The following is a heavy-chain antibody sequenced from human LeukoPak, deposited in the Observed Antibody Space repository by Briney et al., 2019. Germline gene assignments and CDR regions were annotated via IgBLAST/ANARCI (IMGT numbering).Heavy chain of an antibody. Sequence: SETLSLTCTVSAGAIRSYHWNWIRQPPGKGLEWIGYIYSPGSSNHTPSLPCRVNTPVHTSKPQFPLTLSSVTAAATAVYYCARWDDSSRSFAYWGQGTLVTVSS. V-gene: IGHV4-59*08. CDR2: IYSPGSS. CDR3: ARWDDSSRSFAY. CDR1: AGAIRSYH. D-gene: IGHD3-22*01. J-gene: IGHJ4*02.